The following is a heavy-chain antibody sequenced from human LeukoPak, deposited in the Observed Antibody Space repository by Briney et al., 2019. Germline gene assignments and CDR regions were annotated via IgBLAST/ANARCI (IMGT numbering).Heavy chain of an antibody. CDR2: INHSGST. Sequence: SETLSLTCAVYGGSFSGYYWSWIRQPPGKELEWIGEINHSGSTNHNPSLKGRVTISVDTSKNQFSLKLSSVTAADTAVYYCANRAYSSGWYEGYWGQGTLVTVSS. CDR3: ANRAYSSGWYEGY. CDR1: GGSFSGYY. V-gene: IGHV4-34*01. D-gene: IGHD6-19*01. J-gene: IGHJ4*02.